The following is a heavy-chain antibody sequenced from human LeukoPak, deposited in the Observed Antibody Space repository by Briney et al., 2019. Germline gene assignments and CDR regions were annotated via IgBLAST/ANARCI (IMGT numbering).Heavy chain of an antibody. Sequence: GGSLRLSCAASGFTFSSYAMTWVRQAPGKGLEWVGRIESKIDGGRTDYAAAVKGRFTISRDDSKNILFLHMNGLNTEDAAVYYCTTVSPYGDYLYYFDFWGLGTLVTVSS. CDR2: IESKIDGGRT. V-gene: IGHV3-15*04. CDR3: TTVSPYGDYLYYFDF. CDR1: GFTFSSYA. J-gene: IGHJ4*02. D-gene: IGHD4-17*01.